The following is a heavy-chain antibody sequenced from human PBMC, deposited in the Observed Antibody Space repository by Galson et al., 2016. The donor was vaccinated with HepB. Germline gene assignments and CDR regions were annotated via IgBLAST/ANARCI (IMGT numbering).Heavy chain of an antibody. CDR1: GFAFSVYG. CDR3: AREYLGGFGDYVPLFDS. CDR2: ISLSGGST. D-gene: IGHD3-16*01. Sequence: SLRLSCAASGFAFSVYGMTWVRQAPRKGLEWVSAISLSGGSTDYADSVKGRFTISRDNSKNTVYLQMNSLSAGDTAVYYCAREYLGGFGDYVPLFDSWGQGTLVTVSS. V-gene: IGHV3-23*01. J-gene: IGHJ4*02.